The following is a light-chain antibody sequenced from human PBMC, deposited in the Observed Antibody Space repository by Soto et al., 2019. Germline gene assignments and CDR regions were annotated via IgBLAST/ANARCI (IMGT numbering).Light chain of an antibody. J-gene: IGKJ1*01. V-gene: IGKV3-20*01. CDR1: QSVSSNS. CDR3: QQYGSSPRT. CDR2: LAS. Sequence: EIVLTQSPGTLSLSPGDRATLSCRASQSVSSNSLAWYQQKPGQAPRLLIYLASIRATGIPDRFSGSGSRPVFTPTLSVLEPAAFAVYYCQQYGSSPRTFGQGTMVQL.